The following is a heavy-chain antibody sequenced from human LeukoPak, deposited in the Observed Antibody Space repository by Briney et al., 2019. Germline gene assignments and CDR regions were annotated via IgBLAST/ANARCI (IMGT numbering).Heavy chain of an antibody. CDR1: GFTFNIYA. CDR3: AKDRPNYYDSSGHYYRRNGDY. D-gene: IGHD3-22*01. J-gene: IGHJ4*02. CDR2: ITSSGTGT. V-gene: IGHV3-23*01. Sequence: PGGSLRLSRAASGFTFNIYAMSWVRQAPGKGLEWVSSITSSGTGTFYADSVKGRFTISRDNSESTLYLQMNSLRAEDTAVYYCAKDRPNYYDSSGHYYRRNGDYWGQGTLVTVSS.